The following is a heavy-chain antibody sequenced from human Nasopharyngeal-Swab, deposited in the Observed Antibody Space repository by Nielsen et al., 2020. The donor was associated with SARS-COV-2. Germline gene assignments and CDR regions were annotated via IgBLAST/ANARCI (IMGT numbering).Heavy chain of an antibody. CDR3: ARRGSGSHGYYYGMDV. J-gene: IGHJ6*02. V-gene: IGHV5-51*01. Sequence: GESLKISGKGSGYSFTSYWIGWVRQMPGKGLEWMGIIYPGDSDTRYSPSFQGQVTISADKSISTAYLQWSSLKASDTAMYYCARRGSGSHGYYYGMDVWGQGTTVTVSS. CDR1: GYSFTSYW. CDR2: IYPGDSDT. D-gene: IGHD1-26*01.